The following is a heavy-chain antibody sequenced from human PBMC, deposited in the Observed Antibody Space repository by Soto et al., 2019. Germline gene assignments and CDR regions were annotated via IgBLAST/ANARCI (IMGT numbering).Heavy chain of an antibody. V-gene: IGHV4-59*01. CDR3: ARGTIAYYYYGMDV. Sequence: WTWIRQPPGEGLEWIGYIYDSGRTYYNPSLKSRVTISVDTSKNQFSLRLSSVSAADTAVYYCARGTIAYYYYGMDVWGQGATVTVSS. D-gene: IGHD3-10*01. J-gene: IGHJ6*02. CDR2: IYDSGRT.